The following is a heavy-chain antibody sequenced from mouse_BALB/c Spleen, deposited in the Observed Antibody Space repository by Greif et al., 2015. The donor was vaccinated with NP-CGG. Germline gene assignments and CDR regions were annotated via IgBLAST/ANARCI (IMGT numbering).Heavy chain of an antibody. D-gene: IGHD1-1*01. V-gene: IGHV5-6-4*01. Sequence: EVKLMESGGGLVKPGGSLKLSCAASGFTFSSYTMSWVRQTPEKRLEWVATISSGGSYTYYPDSVKGRFTISRDNAKNTLYLQMSSLKSEDTAMYYCTTITTVVAGMDYWGQGTSVTVSS. CDR3: TTITTVVAGMDY. CDR2: ISSGGSYT. CDR1: GFTFSSYT. J-gene: IGHJ4*01.